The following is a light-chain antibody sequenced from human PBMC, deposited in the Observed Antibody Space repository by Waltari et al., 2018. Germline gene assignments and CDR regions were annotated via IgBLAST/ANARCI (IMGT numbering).Light chain of an antibody. J-gene: IGKJ2*03. V-gene: IGKV4-1*01. CDR1: QSLLYSSNNKNY. CDR3: QQYYSTPYS. Sequence: DIVMTQSPDSLAVPLGERVTINCKSSQSLLYSSNNKNYLAWYQQKPGQAPKLLIYWASTRESGVPNRFSGSGSGTDFTLTISGLQAEDVAVYYCQQYYSTPYSFGQGTKVEIK. CDR2: WAS.